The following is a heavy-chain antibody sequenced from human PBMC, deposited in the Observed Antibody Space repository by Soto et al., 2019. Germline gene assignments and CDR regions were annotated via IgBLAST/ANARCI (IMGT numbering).Heavy chain of an antibody. Sequence: GGSLRLSCAASGFTFSDFYMSWIRQAPGKGLECISYITSSGSYTNYADSVKGRFTISRDNAKNSLYLQMNGLRAGDTAVYYCVRAHYRNYATGFDPWGQGTLVTVSS. CDR2: ITSSGSYT. V-gene: IGHV3-11*06. D-gene: IGHD4-4*01. J-gene: IGHJ5*02. CDR3: VRAHYRNYATGFDP. CDR1: GFTFSDFY.